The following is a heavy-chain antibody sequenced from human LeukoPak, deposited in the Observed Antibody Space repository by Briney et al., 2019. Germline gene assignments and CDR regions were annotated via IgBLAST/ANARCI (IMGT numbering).Heavy chain of an antibody. D-gene: IGHD3-10*01. J-gene: IGHJ4*02. V-gene: IGHV1-2*02. CDR2: ISPNSGGT. Sequence: ASVKLSCKASGYTFSAYCINWVRQAPGQGLEWMGWISPNSGGTNYAQTFQGRVTMTRDTSISTVYMELSRLRSDDTAVYYCARASGDYYGAWSKFDYWGQGTLVTVSS. CDR3: ARASGDYYGAWSKFDY. CDR1: GYTFSAYC.